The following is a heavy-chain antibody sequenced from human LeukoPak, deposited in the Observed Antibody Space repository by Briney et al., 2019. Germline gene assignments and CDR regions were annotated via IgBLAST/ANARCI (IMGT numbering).Heavy chain of an antibody. J-gene: IGHJ4*02. V-gene: IGHV1-69*13. Sequence: SVTVSCKASGGTFSSYAISWVRQAPGQGLEWMGGIIPIFGTANYAQKFQGRVTITADESTSTAYMELSSLRSEDTAVYYCARGRDLDYGGNSGSGYWGQGTLVTVSS. D-gene: IGHD4-23*01. CDR2: IIPIFGTA. CDR1: GGTFSSYA. CDR3: ARGRDLDYGGNSGSGY.